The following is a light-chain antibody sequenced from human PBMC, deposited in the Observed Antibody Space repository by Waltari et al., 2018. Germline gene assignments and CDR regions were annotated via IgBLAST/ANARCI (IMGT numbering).Light chain of an antibody. CDR3: QAWDGNALI. Sequence: SYDLTQPPSVSVSPGQTASITCSGRQLGSKPVCRYQQKAGQSPELVMYQDAKRPSGIPERFSGSNSGNTATLTISGTQAMDEADYFCQAWDGNALIFGGGTKLTVL. J-gene: IGLJ2*01. CDR2: QDA. CDR1: QLGSKP. V-gene: IGLV3-1*01.